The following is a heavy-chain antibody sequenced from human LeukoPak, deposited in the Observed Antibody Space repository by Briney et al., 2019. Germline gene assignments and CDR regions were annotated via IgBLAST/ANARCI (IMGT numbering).Heavy chain of an antibody. Sequence: ASVTVSCKASGYTFTSYYMHWVRQAPGQGVDWMGIINPSGGSTSYAQKFQGRVTMTRDTSTSTVYMELSSLRSEDTAVYYCARAGIVVVPAAFDYWGQGTLVTVSS. CDR3: ARAGIVVVPAAFDY. D-gene: IGHD2-2*01. V-gene: IGHV1-46*01. CDR1: GYTFTSYY. J-gene: IGHJ4*02. CDR2: INPSGGST.